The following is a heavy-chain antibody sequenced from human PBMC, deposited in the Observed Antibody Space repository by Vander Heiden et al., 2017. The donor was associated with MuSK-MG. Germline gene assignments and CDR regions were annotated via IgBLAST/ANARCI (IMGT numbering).Heavy chain of an antibody. Sequence: QVQLVESGGGVVQPGGYLRHSCAASGFTFSSYGMHWVRQAPGKGLEWVAVISYDGSNKYYADSVKGRFTISRDNSKNTLYLQMNSLRAEDTAVYYCAKDLQLVHDAFDIWGQGTMVTVSS. V-gene: IGHV3-30*18. CDR3: AKDLQLVHDAFDI. J-gene: IGHJ3*02. D-gene: IGHD6-13*01. CDR2: ISYDGSNK. CDR1: GFTFSSYG.